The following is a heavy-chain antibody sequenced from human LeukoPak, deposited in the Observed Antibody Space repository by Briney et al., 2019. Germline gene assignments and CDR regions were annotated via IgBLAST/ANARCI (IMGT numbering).Heavy chain of an antibody. V-gene: IGHV4-31*03. CDR1: GGSISSGGYY. J-gene: IGHJ4*02. D-gene: IGHD3-22*01. Sequence: PSETLSLTCTVSGGSISSGGYYWSWIRQHPGKGLEWIGYIYYSGSTYCNPSLKSRVTISVDTSKNQFSLKLSSVTAADTAVYYCARAHDSSGYYWGQGTLVTVSS. CDR3: ARAHDSSGYY. CDR2: IYYSGST.